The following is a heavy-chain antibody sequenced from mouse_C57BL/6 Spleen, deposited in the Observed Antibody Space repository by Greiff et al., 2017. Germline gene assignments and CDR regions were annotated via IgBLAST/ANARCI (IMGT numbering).Heavy chain of an antibody. CDR3: ARRGCGSSYAWFAY. J-gene: IGHJ3*01. Sequence: QVQLQQPGAELVRPGSSVKLSCKASGYTFTSYWMDWVKQRPGQGLEWIGNIYPSDSETHYNQKFKDKATLTVDKSSSTAYMQLSSLTSEDSAVYYCARRGCGSSYAWFAYWGQGTLVTVSA. V-gene: IGHV1-61*01. CDR2: IYPSDSET. CDR1: GYTFTSYW. D-gene: IGHD1-1*01.